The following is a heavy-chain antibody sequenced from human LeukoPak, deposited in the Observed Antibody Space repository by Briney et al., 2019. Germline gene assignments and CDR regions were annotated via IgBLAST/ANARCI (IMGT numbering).Heavy chain of an antibody. V-gene: IGHV3-74*01. D-gene: IGHD3-16*02. CDR1: GFTFSIYW. Sequence: PGGSPRLSCAASGFTFSIYWMHWVRQAPGKGLVWVSRIKSDGSSTSYADSVKGRFTISRDNAKNTLYLQMNSLRAEDTAVYYCARADYDYVWGSYRQYYFDYWGQGTLVTVSS. CDR2: IKSDGSST. J-gene: IGHJ4*02. CDR3: ARADYDYVWGSYRQYYFDY.